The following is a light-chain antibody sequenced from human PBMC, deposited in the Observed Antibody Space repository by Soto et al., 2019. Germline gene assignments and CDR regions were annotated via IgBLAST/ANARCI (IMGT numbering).Light chain of an antibody. CDR3: QQYDDLPLT. CDR1: QDINNY. V-gene: IGKV1-33*01. J-gene: IGKJ4*01. CDR2: DAS. Sequence: DIHVTHSPSSLSSSVLYIFTITCQASQDINNYLTWFQHKLGKAPKLLIYDASNLATGVPSRFSGSGSGTDFTFTISSLQPDDVATYFCQQYDDLPLTFGGGTKVDIK.